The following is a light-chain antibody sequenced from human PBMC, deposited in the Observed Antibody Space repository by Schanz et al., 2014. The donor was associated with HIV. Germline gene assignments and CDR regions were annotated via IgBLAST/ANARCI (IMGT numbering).Light chain of an antibody. Sequence: EIVLTQSPGSLSLSPGGRATLSCRASQSVSDNYLAWYQQRPGQAPRLLIYDASSRATGIPPRFSGSGSGTDFTLIISRLEPEDFAVYYCQQYGSSPLTFGGGTKVDIK. V-gene: IGKV3-20*01. CDR3: QQYGSSPLT. J-gene: IGKJ4*01. CDR2: DAS. CDR1: QSVSDNY.